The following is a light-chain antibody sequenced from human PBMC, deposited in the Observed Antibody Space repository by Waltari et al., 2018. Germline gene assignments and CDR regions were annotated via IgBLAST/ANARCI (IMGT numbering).Light chain of an antibody. Sequence: DIQMTQSPSSLSASIGDRVTISCRASQDINNYLSWYQQKPGIAPKRLIYYASSLESGVPSMFSGSGSGTEYTLTISSLQPEDFATYYCLQYDKFPLTFGGGTKVEIK. CDR3: LQYDKFPLT. CDR2: YAS. V-gene: IGKV1-33*01. J-gene: IGKJ4*01. CDR1: QDINNY.